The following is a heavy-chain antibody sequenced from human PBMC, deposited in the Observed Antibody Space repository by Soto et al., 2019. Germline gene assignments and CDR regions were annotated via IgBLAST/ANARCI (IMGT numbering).Heavy chain of an antibody. V-gene: IGHV4-59*11. J-gene: IGHJ4*02. CDR1: GGSINNHY. CDR2: IYYTGST. Sequence: QVHLQESGPGLVKPSETLSLTCTVSGGSINNHYWSWIRQPPGKGLEWIGYIYYTGSTNYNPSLKRRATMSVDTSKNQFSLNLTSLTAADTAIYYCARANWYSEYWGQGTLVTVSS. CDR3: ARANWYSEY. D-gene: IGHD7-27*01.